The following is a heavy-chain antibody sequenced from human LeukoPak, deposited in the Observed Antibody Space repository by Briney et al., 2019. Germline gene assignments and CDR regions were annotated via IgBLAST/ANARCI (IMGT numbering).Heavy chain of an antibody. CDR1: GFTFSSYW. V-gene: IGHV3-74*01. Sequence: GGSLRLSCAASGFTFSSYWMHWVRQAPGKGLVWVSRINSDGSSTSYADSVKGRFTISRDNAKNTLYLQMNSLRAEDTAVYYCARELSAARGYYYYGMDAWGQGTTVTVSS. J-gene: IGHJ6*02. CDR2: INSDGSST. D-gene: IGHD2-2*01. CDR3: ARELSAARGYYYYGMDA.